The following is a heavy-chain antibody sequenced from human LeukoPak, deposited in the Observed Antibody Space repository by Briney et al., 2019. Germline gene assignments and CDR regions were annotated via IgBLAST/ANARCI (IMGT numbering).Heavy chain of an antibody. Sequence: PGGSLRLSCAASGFTFSSYAMHWVRQAPGKGLEWVAVISYDGSNKYYADSVKGRFTISRDNSKNTLYLQMNSLRAEDTALYYCAKDTNWELLIDGDAFDIWGQGTMVTVSS. CDR2: ISYDGSNK. CDR1: GFTFSSYA. V-gene: IGHV3-30*04. D-gene: IGHD1-26*01. CDR3: AKDTNWELLIDGDAFDI. J-gene: IGHJ3*02.